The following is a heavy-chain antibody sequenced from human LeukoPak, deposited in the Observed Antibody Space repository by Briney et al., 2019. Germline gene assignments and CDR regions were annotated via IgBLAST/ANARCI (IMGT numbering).Heavy chain of an antibody. CDR1: GGSISSDY. J-gene: IGHJ4*02. CDR2: IYYSGRT. V-gene: IGHV4-59*01. CDR3: ARGFYSPHY. D-gene: IGHD4-11*01. Sequence: SETLSLTCTVSGGSISSDYLSWIRQPPGKGLEWIGYIYYSGRTYYNPSLKSRITISVDTSKNQFSLKLSSVTAADTAVYYCARGFYSPHYWGQGTLVSVSS.